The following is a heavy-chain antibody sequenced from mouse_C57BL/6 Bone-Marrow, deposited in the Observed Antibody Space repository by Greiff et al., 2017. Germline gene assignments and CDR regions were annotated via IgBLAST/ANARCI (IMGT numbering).Heavy chain of an antibody. V-gene: IGHV2-2*01. CDR2: IWSGGST. Sequence: VQGVESGPGLVQPSQSLSITCTVSGFSLTSYGVHWVRQSPGKGLEWLGVIWSGGSTDYNAAFISRLSISKDNSKSQVFFKMNSLQADDTAIYYCARGGRTGTGDYFDYWGQGTTLTVSS. J-gene: IGHJ2*01. CDR3: ARGGRTGTGDYFDY. CDR1: GFSLTSYG. D-gene: IGHD4-1*01.